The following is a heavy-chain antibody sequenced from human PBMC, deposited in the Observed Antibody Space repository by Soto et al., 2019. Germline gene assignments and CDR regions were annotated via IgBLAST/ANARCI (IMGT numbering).Heavy chain of an antibody. CDR1: GGSISSYY. D-gene: IGHD5-12*01. Sequence: SETLSLTCTVSGGSISSYYWSWIRQPPGKGLEWIGSIYYSGSTNYNPSLKSRVTISVDTSKTQFSLKLSSVTAADTAVYYCARVVATFPYYYYMDVWGKGTTVTVSS. V-gene: IGHV4-59*01. CDR3: ARVVATFPYYYYMDV. J-gene: IGHJ6*03. CDR2: IYYSGST.